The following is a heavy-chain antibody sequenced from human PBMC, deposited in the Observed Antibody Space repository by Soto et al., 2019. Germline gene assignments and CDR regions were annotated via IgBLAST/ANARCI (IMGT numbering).Heavy chain of an antibody. CDR2: FMPILGAA. CDR3: ARGNAFDI. CDR1: GGTFSSFT. J-gene: IGHJ3*02. Sequence: QLQRVQSGAEVKKPGSSVKVSCKASGGTFSSFTVNWVRQAPGQGLEWMGGFMPILGAANYATKFQGRVTISADESTNTGYMELSSLRSEDTAVYYCARGNAFDIWGQGTMVTVS. V-gene: IGHV1-69*01.